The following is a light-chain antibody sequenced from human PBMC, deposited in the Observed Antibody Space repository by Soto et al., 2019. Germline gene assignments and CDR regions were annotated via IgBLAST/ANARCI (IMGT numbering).Light chain of an antibody. CDR2: DAS. CDR3: QQYYTYST. CDR1: QNIRNL. Sequence: DIQLTQSPSTLSAAVGDSVTIPCRASQNIRNLLAWYQQKPGKAPKPLIFDASTFKTGVPSRFGGSGSRAEFNFTITGLQPDDFATYFCQQYYTYSTFGQGTRLEIK. V-gene: IGKV1-5*01. J-gene: IGKJ5*01.